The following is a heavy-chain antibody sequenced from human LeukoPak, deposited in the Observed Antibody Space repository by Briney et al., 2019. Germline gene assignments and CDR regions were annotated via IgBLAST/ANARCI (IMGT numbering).Heavy chain of an antibody. Sequence: PGDSLRLSCAASGFTFSSYSMNWARQAPEKGLEWVSYISSSSSTIYYADSVKGRFTISRDNAKNSLYLQMNSLRAEDTAVYYCARDDPQPTLDYWGQETLVTVSS. CDR2: ISSSSSTI. J-gene: IGHJ4*02. CDR3: ARDDPQPTLDY. V-gene: IGHV3-48*04. CDR1: GFTFSSYS. D-gene: IGHD6-13*01.